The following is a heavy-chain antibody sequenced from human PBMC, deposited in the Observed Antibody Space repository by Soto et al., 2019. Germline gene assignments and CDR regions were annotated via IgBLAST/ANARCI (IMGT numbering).Heavy chain of an antibody. CDR1: GYSFTSYW. J-gene: IGHJ6*02. CDR3: ARWGITTLSSRYHGMDV. V-gene: IGHV5-51*01. Sequence: GESLKISCKGSGYSFTSYWIGWVRQMPGKGLEWMGIIYPGDSDTRYSPSFQGQVTISADKSISTAYLQWSSLKASDTAMYYCARWGITTLSSRYHGMDVWGQGTTVTVSS. CDR2: IYPGDSDT. D-gene: IGHD3-3*01.